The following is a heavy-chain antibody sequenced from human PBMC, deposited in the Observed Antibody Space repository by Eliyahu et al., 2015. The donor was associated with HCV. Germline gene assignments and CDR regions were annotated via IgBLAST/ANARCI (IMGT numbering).Heavy chain of an antibody. CDR2: INXGGDT. D-gene: IGHD6-13*01. V-gene: IGHV4-34*01. CDR3: ARVFGAAAGDY. Sequence: QVQLQQWGAGLLKPSETLSLTCAVYGDSFXDYYWSWLRQTPGKGLEWIGEINXGGDTNYNPSLKSRXTISVDTPKNQFSLKMTSMTAADTAVYYCARVFGAAAGDYWGQGALVTVSS. J-gene: IGHJ4*02. CDR1: GDSFXDYY.